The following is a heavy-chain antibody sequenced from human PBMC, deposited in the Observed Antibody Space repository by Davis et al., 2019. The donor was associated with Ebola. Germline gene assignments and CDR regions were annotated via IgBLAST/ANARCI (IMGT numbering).Heavy chain of an antibody. CDR3: AKSPFGVVIYGLYFDY. V-gene: IGHV3-9*01. J-gene: IGHJ4*02. CDR1: GFTFDDYA. D-gene: IGHD3-3*01. Sequence: PGGSLRLSCAASGFTFDDYAMHWVRQAPGKGLEWVSGISWNSGSIGYADSVKGRFTISRDNAKNSLYLQMNSLRAEDTALYYCAKSPFGVVIYGLYFDYWGQGTLVTVSS. CDR2: ISWNSGSI.